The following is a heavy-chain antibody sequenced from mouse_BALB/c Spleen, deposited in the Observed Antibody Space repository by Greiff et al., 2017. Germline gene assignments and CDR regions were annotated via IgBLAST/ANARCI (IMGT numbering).Heavy chain of an antibody. J-gene: IGHJ3*01. V-gene: IGHV5-17*02. CDR1: GFTFSSFG. D-gene: IGHD2-3*01. Sequence: EVHLVESGGGLVQPGGSRKLSCAASGFTFSSFGMHWVRQAPEKGLEWVAYISSGSSTIYYADTVKGRFTISRDNPKNTLFLQMTSLRSEDTAMYYCARDGYPAWFAYWGQGTLVTVSA. CDR3: ARDGYPAWFAY. CDR2: ISSGSSTI.